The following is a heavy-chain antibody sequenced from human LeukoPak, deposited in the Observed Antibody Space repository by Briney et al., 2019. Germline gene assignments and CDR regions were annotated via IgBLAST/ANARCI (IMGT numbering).Heavy chain of an antibody. CDR3: ARTNTVYGDFDY. V-gene: IGHV3-53*01. CDR1: GLTVTDNY. J-gene: IGHJ4*02. D-gene: IGHD2/OR15-2a*01. Sequence: GGSLRLSCAASGLTVTDNYFSWVRQAPGKGQEWDSVIFPDGRTYHADSVKGRFTISRDRPKNTLLLQMNSLRADDTALYHCARTNTVYGDFDYWGQGILVTVSS. CDR2: IFPDGRT.